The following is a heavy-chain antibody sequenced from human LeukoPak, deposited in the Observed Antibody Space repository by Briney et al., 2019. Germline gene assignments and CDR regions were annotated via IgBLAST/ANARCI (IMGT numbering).Heavy chain of an antibody. CDR2: ITSTSSTI. CDR1: GFTFSSYG. CDR3: ARPVGTSMVTGFDL. V-gene: IGHV3-48*01. Sequence: GGSLRLSCEASGFTFSSYGLNWVRQAPGKGLEWVSFITSTSSTIHYADSVKGRFTISRDNAKKSLYLHMYNLRAEDTAIYYCARPVGTSMVTGFDLWGQGTLVTVSS. J-gene: IGHJ4*02. D-gene: IGHD5-18*01.